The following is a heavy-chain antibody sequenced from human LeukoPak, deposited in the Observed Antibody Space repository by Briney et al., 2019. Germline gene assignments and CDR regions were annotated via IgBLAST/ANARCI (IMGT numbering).Heavy chain of an antibody. J-gene: IGHJ3*01. Sequence: GGSLRLSCAASGFSFNNAWMNWVRQAPGKGPEWVGHIKSKSDGGTTDYAAPVKGRFTISRDDSKNTLYLQMNSLKIEDTAVYYCTTFKYDILISYRHGAFDVWGQGTMVTVSP. CDR3: TTFKYDILISYRHGAFDV. CDR1: GFSFNNAW. CDR2: IKSKSDGGTT. D-gene: IGHD3-9*01. V-gene: IGHV3-15*01.